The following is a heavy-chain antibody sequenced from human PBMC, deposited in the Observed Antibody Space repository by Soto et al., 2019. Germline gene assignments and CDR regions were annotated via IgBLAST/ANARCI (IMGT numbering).Heavy chain of an antibody. Sequence: SETLSLTCTVSGCSISSYYWSWIRQPPGKGLEWIGYIYYSGSTNYNPYLKSRVTISVDTSKNQFSLKLSSVTAADTAVYYCAREAGRKTDIWGQGTIVT. CDR3: AREAGRKTDI. V-gene: IGHV4-59*01. CDR1: GCSISSYY. J-gene: IGHJ3*02. CDR2: IYYSGST.